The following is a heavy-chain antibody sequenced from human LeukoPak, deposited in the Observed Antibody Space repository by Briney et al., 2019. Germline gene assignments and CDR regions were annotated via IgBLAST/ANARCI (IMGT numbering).Heavy chain of an antibody. CDR3: ATLRGGYSYGDRSFDY. D-gene: IGHD5-18*01. Sequence: ASVKVSCKASGYAFTSYGISWVRQAPGQGLEWMGWTSAYNGNTNYAQKLQGRVTMTTDTSTSTAYMELRSLRSDDTAVYYCATLRGGYSYGDRSFDYWGQGTLVTVSS. J-gene: IGHJ4*02. CDR1: GYAFTSYG. CDR2: TSAYNGNT. V-gene: IGHV1-18*01.